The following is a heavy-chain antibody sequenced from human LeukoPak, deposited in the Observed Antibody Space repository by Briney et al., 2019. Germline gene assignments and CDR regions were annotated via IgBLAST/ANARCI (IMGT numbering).Heavy chain of an antibody. Sequence: SVKVSCKASGGTFSSYAISWVRQAPGQGLEWMGGIIPIFGTANYAQKFQGRGTITADESTSTAYMELSSLRSEDTAVYYCARDHGPYAAFDIWGQGTMVTVSS. CDR3: ARDHGPYAAFDI. J-gene: IGHJ3*02. D-gene: IGHD2-2*01. V-gene: IGHV1-69*13. CDR1: GGTFSSYA. CDR2: IIPIFGTA.